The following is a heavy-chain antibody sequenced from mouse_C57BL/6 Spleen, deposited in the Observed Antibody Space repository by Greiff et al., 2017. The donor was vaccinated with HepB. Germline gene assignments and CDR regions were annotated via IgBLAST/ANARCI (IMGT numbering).Heavy chain of an antibody. CDR2: IDPENGDT. V-gene: IGHV14-4*01. J-gene: IGHJ3*01. D-gene: IGHD1-1*01. CDR1: GFNIKDDY. Sequence: VQLQQSGAELVRPGASVKLSCTASGFNIKDDYMHWVKQRPEQGLEWIGWIDPENGDTEYASKFQGKATITADTSSYTAYLQLSSLTSEDTAVYYCTTWGYYGSSGAYWGQGTLVTVSA. CDR3: TTWGYYGSSGAY.